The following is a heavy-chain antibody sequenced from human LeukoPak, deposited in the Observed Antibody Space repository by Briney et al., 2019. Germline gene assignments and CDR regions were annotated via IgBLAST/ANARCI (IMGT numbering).Heavy chain of an antibody. CDR3: ARDAYTSASDS. Sequence: GGSLRLSCAASGFTFSTYWMTWVRQAPGKGLEWVANLNPDGSDKYYVDSVKGRFTISRDNAKSSLYLQMSSLRAEDTAVYYCARDAYTSASDSWSQGTLVSVSS. V-gene: IGHV3-7*01. CDR2: LNPDGSDK. J-gene: IGHJ5*01. D-gene: IGHD3-16*01. CDR1: GFTFSTYW.